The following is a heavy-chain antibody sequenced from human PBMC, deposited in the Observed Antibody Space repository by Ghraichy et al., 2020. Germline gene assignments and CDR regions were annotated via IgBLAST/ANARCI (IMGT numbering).Heavy chain of an antibody. CDR2: TYYRSKWYN. D-gene: IGHD3-22*01. CDR3: ARDRREWAMIVVVTTNYYYYYGMDV. Sequence: SETLSLTCAISGDSVSSNSAAWNWIRQSPSRGLEWLGRTYYRSKWYNDYAVSVKSRITINPDTSKNQFSLQLNSVTPEDTAVYNCARDRREWAMIVVVTTNYYYYYGMDVWGQGTTVTVSS. J-gene: IGHJ6*02. V-gene: IGHV6-1*01. CDR1: GDSVSSNSAA.